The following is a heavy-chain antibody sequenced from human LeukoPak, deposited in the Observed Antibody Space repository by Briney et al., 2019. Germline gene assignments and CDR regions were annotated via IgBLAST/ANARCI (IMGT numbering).Heavy chain of an antibody. CDR3: ARDGTDRQLWFGESPVSGMDV. D-gene: IGHD3-10*01. CDR2: IKQDGSEK. V-gene: IGHV3-7*01. Sequence: GGSLRLSCAVSGITFSSFWMSWVRQAPGKGLEWVANIKQDGSEKYYVDSVKGRFTISRDNAKNSVYLQMNSLRAEDTAGYYCARDGTDRQLWFGESPVSGMDVWGQGTTVIVSS. CDR1: GITFSSFW. J-gene: IGHJ6*02.